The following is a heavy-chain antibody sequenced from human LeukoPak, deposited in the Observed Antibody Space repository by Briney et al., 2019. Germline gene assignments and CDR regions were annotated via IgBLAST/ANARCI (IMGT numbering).Heavy chain of an antibody. CDR3: ARSGKGYSGYDYYYYYYMDV. CDR2: ISSSSSYI. V-gene: IGHV3-21*01. Sequence: GGSLRLSCAASGFTFSSYSMNWVRQAPGKGLEWVSSISSSSSYIYCADSVKGRFTISRDNAKNSLYLQMNSLRAEDTAVYYCARSGKGYSGYDYYYYYYMDVWGKGTTVTVSS. CDR1: GFTFSSYS. J-gene: IGHJ6*03. D-gene: IGHD5-12*01.